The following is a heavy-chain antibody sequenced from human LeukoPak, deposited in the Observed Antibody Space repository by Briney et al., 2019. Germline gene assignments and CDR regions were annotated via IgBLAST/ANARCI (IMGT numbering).Heavy chain of an antibody. D-gene: IGHD6-13*01. CDR1: GYTFTDYY. Sequence: ATVKISCKVSGYTFTDYYMHWVQQAPGKGLEWMGLVDPEDGETIYAEKFKGRVTITADTSTDTAYMELSSLRSEDTAVYYCATSPQYSSSWYRAFDIWGQGTMVTVSS. V-gene: IGHV1-69-2*01. CDR2: VDPEDGET. CDR3: ATSPQYSSSWYRAFDI. J-gene: IGHJ3*02.